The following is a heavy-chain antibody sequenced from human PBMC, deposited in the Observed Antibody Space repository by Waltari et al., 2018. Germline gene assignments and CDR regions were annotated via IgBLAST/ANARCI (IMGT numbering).Heavy chain of an antibody. CDR3: AREPEWVLPTDAFDL. CDR2: FQDSGST. D-gene: IGHD5-12*01. J-gene: IGHJ3*01. Sequence: QVQLQQWGAGLLKPSETLSLTCAIYGWSFKNYHWAWIRQPPGKGLEWIGEFQDSGSTNYSPSLKSRVTISVDTSKNQFSLNLTSLTAADTAVYYCAREPEWVLPTDAFDLWSQGTMVTVSS. CDR1: GWSFKNYH. V-gene: IGHV4-34*01.